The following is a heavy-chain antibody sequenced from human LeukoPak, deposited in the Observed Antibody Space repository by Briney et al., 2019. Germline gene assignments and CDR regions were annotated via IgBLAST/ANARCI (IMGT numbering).Heavy chain of an antibody. Sequence: PSETLSLTCIVSGGISSSYYWGWVRQPPGKGLEWVASIYYTGTTYYNPSLKSRLTISVDTSKSQFSLGLSSVTAADTAVYYCARGGRSGWTVDYWGQGTLVTVSS. D-gene: IGHD6-19*01. V-gene: IGHV4-39*01. CDR1: GGISSSYY. CDR2: IYYTGTT. J-gene: IGHJ4*02. CDR3: ARGGRSGWTVDY.